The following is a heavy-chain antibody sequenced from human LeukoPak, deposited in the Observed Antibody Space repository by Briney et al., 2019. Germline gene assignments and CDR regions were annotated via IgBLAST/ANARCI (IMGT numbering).Heavy chain of an antibody. CDR3: ATTSNPYYYYYMDV. V-gene: IGHV4-59*01. CDR1: GGSISSYY. J-gene: IGHJ6*03. D-gene: IGHD4-11*01. CDR2: IYYSGST. Sequence: SETLSLTCTVSGGSISSYYWSWIRQPPGKGLEWIGYIYYSGSTNYNPPLKSRVTISEDTSKNQFSLKLSSVTAADTAVYYCATTSNPYYYYYMDVWGKGTTVTVSS.